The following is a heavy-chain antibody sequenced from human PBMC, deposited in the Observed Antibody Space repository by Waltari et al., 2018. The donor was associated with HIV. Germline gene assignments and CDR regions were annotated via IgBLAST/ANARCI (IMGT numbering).Heavy chain of an antibody. D-gene: IGHD5-12*01. CDR3: TSSWWTRSMVAPPEGDY. V-gene: IGHV3-49*03. Sequence: EVQLVESGGGLVQPGRSLRLSCTASGFTFGDYAMSWFRQAPGKGLEWVGFMRSKGDGGTTEYAASVKGRFTISRDDSKSIAYLQMNSLKTEDTAVYYCTSSWWTRSMVAPPEGDYWGQGTLVTVSS. J-gene: IGHJ4*02. CDR2: MRSKGDGGTT. CDR1: GFTFGDYA.